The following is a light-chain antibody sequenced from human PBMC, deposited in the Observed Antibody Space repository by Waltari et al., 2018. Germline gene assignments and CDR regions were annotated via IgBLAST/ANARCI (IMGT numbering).Light chain of an antibody. CDR1: NSDVGGYNY. V-gene: IGLV2-8*01. CDR3: SSHTNINTWV. CDR2: EVS. Sequence: QSALTQPPSASGSPGQSVTISCTGTNSDVGGYNYVSWYQQHPAKAPKLMIYEVSKPASLVPDGFSGSKSGNTASRTVSGLQAGDEADDSCSSHTNINTWVCGGGTKLTVL. J-gene: IGLJ3*02.